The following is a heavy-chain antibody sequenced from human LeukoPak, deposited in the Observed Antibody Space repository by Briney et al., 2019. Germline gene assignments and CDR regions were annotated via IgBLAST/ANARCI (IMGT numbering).Heavy chain of an antibody. CDR2: IYYSGST. V-gene: IGHV4-59*01. J-gene: IGHJ4*02. CDR3: ARGSAAAGQESDY. D-gene: IGHD6-13*01. Sequence: SETLSLTCTVSGGSISSYYWSWIRQPPGKGLEWIGYIYYSGSTNYNPSLKSRVTISVDTSKNQFSLKLSSVTAADTAVYYCARGSAAAGQESDYWGQGTLVTVSS. CDR1: GGSISSYY.